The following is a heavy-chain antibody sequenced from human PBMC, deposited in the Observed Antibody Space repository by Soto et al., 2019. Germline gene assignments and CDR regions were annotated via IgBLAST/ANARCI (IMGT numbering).Heavy chain of an antibody. V-gene: IGHV1-2*04. J-gene: IGHJ6*02. Sequence: ASVKVSCKASGYTFTGYYMHWVRQAPGQGLEWMGWINPNSGGTNYAQKFQGWVTMTRDTSISTAYMELSRLRSDDTAVYYCAREDGSISSSSQNYYYYGMDVWGQGTTVTVSS. CDR1: GYTFTGYY. D-gene: IGHD6-6*01. CDR3: AREDGSISSSSQNYYYYGMDV. CDR2: INPNSGGT.